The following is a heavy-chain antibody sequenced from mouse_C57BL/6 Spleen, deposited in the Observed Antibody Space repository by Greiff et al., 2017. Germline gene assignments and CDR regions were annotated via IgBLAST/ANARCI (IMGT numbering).Heavy chain of an antibody. CDR2: ISGGGGNT. V-gene: IGHV5-9*01. J-gene: IGHJ2*01. CDR1: GFTFSSYT. CDR3: ARDGYGSSFDYFDY. D-gene: IGHD1-1*01. Sequence: EVMLVESGGGLVKPGGSLKLSCAASGFTFSSYTMSWVRQTPEKRLEWVATISGGGGNTYYPDSVKGRFTISRDNAKNTLYLQMSSLRSEDTALYYCARDGYGSSFDYFDYWGQGTTLTVSS.